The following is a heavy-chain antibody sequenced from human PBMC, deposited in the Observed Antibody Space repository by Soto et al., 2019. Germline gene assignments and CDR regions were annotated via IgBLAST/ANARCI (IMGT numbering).Heavy chain of an antibody. V-gene: IGHV4-31*03. D-gene: IGHD3-22*01. J-gene: IGHJ4*02. Sequence: PSETLSLTCTVSGGSISSGGYYWGWIRQHPGKGLEWIGYIYYSGSTYYNPSLKSRVTISVDTSKNQFSLKLSSVTAADTAVYYCARGLGSGYYYFDYWGQGTLVTVSS. CDR3: ARGLGSGYYYFDY. CDR2: IYYSGST. CDR1: GGSISSGGYY.